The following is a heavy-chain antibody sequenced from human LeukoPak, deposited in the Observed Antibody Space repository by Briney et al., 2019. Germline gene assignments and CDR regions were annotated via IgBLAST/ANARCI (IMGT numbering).Heavy chain of an antibody. J-gene: IGHJ6*02. Sequence: PGGSLRLSCTASGFTFRSYDMHWVRQTTGKGLEWVSAIGTAGDTYYPGSVKGRFTISRENAKNSLYLQMNSLRAGDTAVYYCARSYGSGSYTIYFYGMDVWGQGTTVTVSS. CDR2: IGTAGDT. V-gene: IGHV3-13*01. CDR3: ARSYGSGSYTIYFYGMDV. D-gene: IGHD3-10*01. CDR1: GFTFRSYD.